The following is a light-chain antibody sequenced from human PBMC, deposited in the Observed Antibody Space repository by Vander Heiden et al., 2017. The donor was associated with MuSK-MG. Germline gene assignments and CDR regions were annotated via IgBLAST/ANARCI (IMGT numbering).Light chain of an antibody. CDR3: SSYTSSSTLGV. CDR1: SSDVGGYNY. CDR2: DGS. J-gene: IGLJ1*01. V-gene: IGLV2-14*03. Sequence: QSALTQPASVSGSPGQSITISCTGTSSDVGGYNYVSWYQQHPGKAPKLRIYDGSNRPSEVSKRFSGNTATLTISGLQAEDEADYYCSSYTSSSTLGVFGTGTKVTVL.